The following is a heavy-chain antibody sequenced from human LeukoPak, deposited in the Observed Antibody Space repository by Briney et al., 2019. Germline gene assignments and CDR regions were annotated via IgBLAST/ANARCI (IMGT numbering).Heavy chain of an antibody. D-gene: IGHD3-22*01. V-gene: IGHV4-34*01. CDR3: ARVHAYYYDSSGYYYLYGWFDP. CDR1: SGSFSGYY. J-gene: IGHJ5*02. CDR2: INHSGST. Sequence: SETLSLTCAVYSGSFSGYYWSWIRQPPGKGLEWIGEINHSGSTNYNPSLKSRVTISVDTSKNQFSLKLSSVTAADTAVYYCARVHAYYYDSSGYYYLYGWFDPWGQGTLVTVSS.